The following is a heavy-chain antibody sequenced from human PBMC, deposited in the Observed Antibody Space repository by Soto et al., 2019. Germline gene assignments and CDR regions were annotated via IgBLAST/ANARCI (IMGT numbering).Heavy chain of an antibody. J-gene: IGHJ6*02. D-gene: IGHD3-3*01. CDR2: IYPGDSDT. Sequence: GESLKISCKGSGYSFTSYWIGWVRQMPGKGLEWMGIIYPGDSDTRYSPSFQGQVTISADKSISTAYLQWSSLKASDTAMYYCARRGAIFGVAPYGMDVWGLGTTVTVSS. CDR1: GYSFTSYW. V-gene: IGHV5-51*01. CDR3: ARRGAIFGVAPYGMDV.